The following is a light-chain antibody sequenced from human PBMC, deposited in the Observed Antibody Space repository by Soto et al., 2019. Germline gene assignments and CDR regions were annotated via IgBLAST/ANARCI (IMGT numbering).Light chain of an antibody. CDR2: NTN. CDR1: IGAVTSGHY. J-gene: IGLJ2*01. V-gene: IGLV7-46*01. Sequence: QAVVTQEPSLTVSPGGTVTLTCGSSIGAVTSGHYPYWFQQKPGQAPRTLIYNTNNKHSWTPARFSGSLLGGNAALTLSGAQPEDEAEYYCSHFDSGVVIFGGGTKVTVL. CDR3: SHFDSGVVI.